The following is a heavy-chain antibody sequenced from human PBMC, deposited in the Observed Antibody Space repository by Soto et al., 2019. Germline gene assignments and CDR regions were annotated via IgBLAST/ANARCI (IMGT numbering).Heavy chain of an antibody. D-gene: IGHD4-17*01. J-gene: IGHJ5*02. CDR2: INHSGST. CDR3: ARYYGDYQNWFDP. Sequence: SETLSLTCTVSGGSISSYYWSWIRQPPGKGLEWIGEINHSGSTNYNPSLKSRVTISVDTSKNQFSLKLSSVTAADTAVYYCARYYGDYQNWFDPWGQGTLVTVSS. V-gene: IGHV4-34*09. CDR1: GGSISSYY.